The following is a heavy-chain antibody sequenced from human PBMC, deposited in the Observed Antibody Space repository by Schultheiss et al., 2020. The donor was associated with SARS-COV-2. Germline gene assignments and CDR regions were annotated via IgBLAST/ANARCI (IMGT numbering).Heavy chain of an antibody. J-gene: IGHJ4*02. CDR2: ISSSGSTI. D-gene: IGHD6-13*01. V-gene: IGHV3-48*03. Sequence: GESLKISCAASGFTFSSYEMNWVRQAPGKGLEWVSYISSSGSTIYYADSVKGRFTISRENAKNTLYLQMSSLRAEDTAVYYCVKGVHTLSWHVDYWGQGTLVTVSS. CDR1: GFTFSSYE. CDR3: VKGVHTLSWHVDY.